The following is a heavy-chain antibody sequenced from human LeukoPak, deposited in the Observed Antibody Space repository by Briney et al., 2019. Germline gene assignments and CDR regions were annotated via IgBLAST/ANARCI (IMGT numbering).Heavy chain of an antibody. Sequence: PSETLSLTCTVSGYSISSGYYWGWIRQPPGKGLEWIGSIYRSGSTYYNPSLKSRVTISVDTSKNQFSLRLNSVTAADTAMYYCARFYYGDFNFDYWGQGTLVTVSS. CDR3: ARFYYGDFNFDY. CDR1: GYSISSGYY. D-gene: IGHD4-17*01. CDR2: IYRSGST. V-gene: IGHV4-38-2*02. J-gene: IGHJ4*02.